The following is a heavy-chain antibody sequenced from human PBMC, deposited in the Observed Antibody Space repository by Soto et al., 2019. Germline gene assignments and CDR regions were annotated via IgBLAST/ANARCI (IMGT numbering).Heavy chain of an antibody. CDR3: ARDTPGPLSFDP. CDR2: ISGSGGSP. CDR1: GFTFSTYT. V-gene: IGHV3-23*01. J-gene: IGHJ5*02. Sequence: PGGSLRLSCVASGFTFSTYTMSWVRQAPGKGLEWVSVISGSGGSPSYADSVKGRFSISRDNSKNTLYLQMNSLRVEVTAVYYCARDTPGPLSFDPWGQGTQVTVSS.